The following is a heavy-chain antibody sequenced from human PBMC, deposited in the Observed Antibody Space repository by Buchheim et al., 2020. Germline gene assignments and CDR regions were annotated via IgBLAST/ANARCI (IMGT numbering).Heavy chain of an antibody. J-gene: IGHJ6*02. V-gene: IGHV4-61*02. CDR1: GGSISSGSYY. Sequence: QVQLQESGPGLVKPSQTLSLTCTVSGGSISSGSYYWSWIRQPAGKGLEWIGRIYTSGSTNYNPSLKSRITISVDTSKNQFSLKLSSVTAADTAVYYCARVGSIAARRNYYYYGMDVWGQGTT. CDR2: IYTSGST. D-gene: IGHD6-6*01. CDR3: ARVGSIAARRNYYYYGMDV.